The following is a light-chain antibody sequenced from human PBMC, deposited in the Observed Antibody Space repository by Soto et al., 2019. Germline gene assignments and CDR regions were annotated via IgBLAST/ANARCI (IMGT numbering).Light chain of an antibody. Sequence: EIVMTQSPATLSVSPGERATLSFRASQSVSSNLAWYQQKPGQAPRLLISDASTRATGIPARFSGSGSGTEFTLTISSLQSEDFAVYYCQQYNNWITFGQGTRLEI. CDR2: DAS. CDR3: QQYNNWIT. CDR1: QSVSSN. V-gene: IGKV3-15*01. J-gene: IGKJ5*01.